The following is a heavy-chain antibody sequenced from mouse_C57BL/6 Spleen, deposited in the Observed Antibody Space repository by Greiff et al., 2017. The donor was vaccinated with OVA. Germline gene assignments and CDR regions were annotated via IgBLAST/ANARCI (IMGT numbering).Heavy chain of an antibody. CDR1: GYTFTDYY. V-gene: IGHV1-19*01. CDR2: INPYNGGT. CDR3: ARSGSYYFDY. Sequence: EVKLVESGPVLVKPGASVKMSCKASGYTFTDYYMNWVKQSHGKSLEWIGVINPYNGGTSYNQKFKGKATLTVDKSSSTAYMELNSLTSEDSAVYYCARSGSYYFDYWGQGTTLTVSS. D-gene: IGHD1-1*01. J-gene: IGHJ2*01.